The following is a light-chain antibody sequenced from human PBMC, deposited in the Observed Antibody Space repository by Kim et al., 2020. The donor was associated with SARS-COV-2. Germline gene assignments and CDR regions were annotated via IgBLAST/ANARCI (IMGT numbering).Light chain of an antibody. J-gene: IGKJ5*01. Sequence: SPGERATLSCRASQSVSSSYLAWYQQKPGQAPRLLIYGASSRATGIPDRFSGGGSGTDFTLTISRLEPEDFAVYYCQQYGSPPLTFGQGTRLEIK. CDR1: QSVSSSY. CDR3: QQYGSPPLT. CDR2: GAS. V-gene: IGKV3-20*01.